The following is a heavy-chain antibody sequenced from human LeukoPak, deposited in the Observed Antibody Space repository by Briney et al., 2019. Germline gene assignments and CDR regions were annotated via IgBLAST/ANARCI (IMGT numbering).Heavy chain of an antibody. CDR2: IKQDGSEK. CDR3: ARVVTAAMGWDYFDY. CDR1: GFTFSSYW. D-gene: IGHD2-2*01. V-gene: IGHV3-7*01. J-gene: IGHJ4*02. Sequence: GGSLRLSCAASGFTFSSYWMSWVRQAPGKGLEWLANIKQDGSEKYYVDSVKGRFTISRDNAKNSLYLQMNSLRAEDTAVYYCARVVTAAMGWDYFDYWGQGTLVTVSS.